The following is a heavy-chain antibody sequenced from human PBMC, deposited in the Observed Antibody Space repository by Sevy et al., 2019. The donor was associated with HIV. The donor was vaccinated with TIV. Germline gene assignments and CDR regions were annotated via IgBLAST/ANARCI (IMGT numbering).Heavy chain of an antibody. CDR3: ARELWPGDY. CDR2: VNQDGSQK. D-gene: IGHD2-21*01. Sequence: GGSLRLSCAASGYTFSDYYMGWVRQAPGKGLEWVANVNQDGSQKHYVGSVKGRFSVSRDNAKNSVYLQMNRLRVDDTGIYYCARELWPGDYWSQGTLVTVSS. J-gene: IGHJ4*02. CDR1: GYTFSDYY. V-gene: IGHV3-7*01.